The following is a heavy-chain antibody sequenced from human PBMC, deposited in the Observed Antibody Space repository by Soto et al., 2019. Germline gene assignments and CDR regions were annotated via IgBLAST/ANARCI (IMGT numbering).Heavy chain of an antibody. J-gene: IGHJ4*02. D-gene: IGHD2-15*01. CDR2: ISWNSGSI. CDR1: GFTFDDYA. CDR3: AKDTGSHRGVFDY. V-gene: IGHV3-9*01. Sequence: LRLSCAASGFTFDDYAMHWVRQAPGKGLEWVSGISWNSGSIGYADSVKGRFTISRDNAKNSLYLQMNSLRAEDTALYYCAKDTGSHRGVFDYWGQGTLVTVSS.